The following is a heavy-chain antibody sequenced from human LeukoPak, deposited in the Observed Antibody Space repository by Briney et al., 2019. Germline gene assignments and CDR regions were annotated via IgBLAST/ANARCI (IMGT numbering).Heavy chain of an antibody. J-gene: IGHJ3*02. V-gene: IGHV3-30*18. CDR3: AKAHVDAGIVVSPRDAFDI. D-gene: IGHD2-2*01. Sequence: GGSLRLSCAASGFTFSSYGMHWVRQAPGKGLEWVAVISYDGSNKYYADSVKGRFTISRDNSKNTLYLQMNSLRAEGTAVYYCAKAHVDAGIVVSPRDAFDIWGQGTMVTVSS. CDR1: GFTFSSYG. CDR2: ISYDGSNK.